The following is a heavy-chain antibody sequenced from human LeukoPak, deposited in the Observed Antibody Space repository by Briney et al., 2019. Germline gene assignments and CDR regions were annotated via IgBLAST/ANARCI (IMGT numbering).Heavy chain of an antibody. D-gene: IGHD3-3*01. Sequence: PGVSLRLSCAASGFTFSSYWMRWVRQAPGKGLEWVGRIKSKTDGGTTDYAAPVNGRFTISRDHSKNTLYLQMNSLKTEDTAVYYCTTLPRYYDFWSGYSKAFDYWGQGTLVTVSS. V-gene: IGHV3-15*01. CDR2: IKSKTDGGTT. J-gene: IGHJ4*02. CDR3: TTLPRYYDFWSGYSKAFDY. CDR1: GFTFSSYW.